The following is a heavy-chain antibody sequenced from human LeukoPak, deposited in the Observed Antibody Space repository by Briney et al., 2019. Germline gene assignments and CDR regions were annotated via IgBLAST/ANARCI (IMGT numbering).Heavy chain of an antibody. CDR1: GFTFSSYA. D-gene: IGHD2/OR15-2a*01. CDR2: IPYDGSNK. V-gene: IGHV3-30*02. J-gene: IGHJ4*02. CDR3: AKGTQSGGTTLVDY. Sequence: GGSLRLSCAASGFTFSSYAMSWVRQAPGKGLEWVAFIPYDGSNKYYADSVKGRFTISRDNSKSTLYVQMNSLRAEDTAVYYCAKGTQSGGTTLVDYRGQGTLVTVSS.